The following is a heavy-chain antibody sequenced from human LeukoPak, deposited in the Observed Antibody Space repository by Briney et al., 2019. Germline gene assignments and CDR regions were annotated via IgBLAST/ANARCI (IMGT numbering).Heavy chain of an antibody. CDR3: ARDFSYGLGNFDY. D-gene: IGHD3-10*01. J-gene: IGHJ4*02. Sequence: ASVKVSCKASGYTFTGYYMHWVRQAPGQGLEWMGWINPNSGGTNYAQKFQGRVTMTRDTSISTAYMELSRLRSDDTAVYYCARDFSYGLGNFDYWGQGTLVTVSS. V-gene: IGHV1-2*02. CDR1: GYTFTGYY. CDR2: INPNSGGT.